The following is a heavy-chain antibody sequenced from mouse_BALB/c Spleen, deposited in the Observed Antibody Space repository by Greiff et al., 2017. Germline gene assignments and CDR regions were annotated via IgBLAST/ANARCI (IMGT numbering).Heavy chain of an antibody. Sequence: DLVKPGASVKLSCKASGYTFTSYWINWIKQRPGQGLEWIGRIAPGSGSTYYNEMFKGKATLTVDTSSSTAYIQLSSLSSEDSAVYFCARDYRYDCYDMDYWGQGTSVTGSS. D-gene: IGHD2-14*01. J-gene: IGHJ4*01. CDR2: IAPGSGST. CDR1: GYTFTSYW. CDR3: ARDYRYDCYDMDY. V-gene: IGHV1S41*01.